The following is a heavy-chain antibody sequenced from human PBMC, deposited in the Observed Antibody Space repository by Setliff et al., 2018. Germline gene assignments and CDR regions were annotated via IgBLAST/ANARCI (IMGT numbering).Heavy chain of an antibody. D-gene: IGHD1-1*01. CDR1: GGSISSGDYY. V-gene: IGHV4-30-4*08. J-gene: IGHJ3*02. CDR3: AREAPGYAFDI. CDR2: IYYSGST. Sequence: SETLSLTCTVSGGSISSGDYYWSWIRQPPGKGLEWIGYIYYSGSTYYNPSLKSRVTISVDTSKNQFSPKLSSVTAADTAVYYCAREAPGYAFDIWGQGTMVTVSS.